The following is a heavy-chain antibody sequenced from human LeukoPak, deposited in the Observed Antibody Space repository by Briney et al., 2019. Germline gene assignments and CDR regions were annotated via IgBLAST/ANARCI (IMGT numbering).Heavy chain of an antibody. CDR3: ARDPSVAGGPSYYYYYYMDV. CDR1: GFTFSSYG. Sequence: GGSLRLSCAASGFTFSSYGMSWVRQAPGKGLEWVSAISGSGGSTYYADSVKGRFTISRDNSKNTLYLQMNSLRAEDTAVYYCARDPSVAGGPSYYYYYYMDVWGKGTTVTVSS. J-gene: IGHJ6*03. D-gene: IGHD3-10*01. V-gene: IGHV3-23*01. CDR2: ISGSGGST.